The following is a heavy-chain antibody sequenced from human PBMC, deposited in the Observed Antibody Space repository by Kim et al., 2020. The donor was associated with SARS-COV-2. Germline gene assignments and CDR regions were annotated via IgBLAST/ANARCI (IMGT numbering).Heavy chain of an antibody. CDR2: INHSGST. CDR1: GGSFSGYY. D-gene: IGHD3-10*01. Sequence: SETLSLTCAVYGGSFSGYYWSWIRQPPGKGLEWIGEINHSGSTNYNPSLKSRVTISVDTSKNQFSLKLSSVTAADTAVYYCARTYGSGSYPPNYWGQGT. J-gene: IGHJ4*02. V-gene: IGHV4-34*01. CDR3: ARTYGSGSYPPNY.